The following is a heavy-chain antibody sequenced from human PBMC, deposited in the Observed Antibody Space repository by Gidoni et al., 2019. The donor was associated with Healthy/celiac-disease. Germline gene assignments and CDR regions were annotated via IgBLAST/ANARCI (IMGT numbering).Heavy chain of an antibody. CDR2: ISYDGSNK. V-gene: IGHV3-30-3*01. CDR3: ARNFVAVAGTGGY. D-gene: IGHD6-19*01. J-gene: IGHJ4*02. CDR1: RFNFSSYA. Sequence: QVQLVGSGGGVVQHGRSPSSSCSAARFNFSSYARHWVRQAPGKGLEWVAVISYDGSNKYYADSVKGRFTIFRDNSKNTLYLQMNSLRAEDTAVYYCARNFVAVAGTGGYWGQGTLVTVSS.